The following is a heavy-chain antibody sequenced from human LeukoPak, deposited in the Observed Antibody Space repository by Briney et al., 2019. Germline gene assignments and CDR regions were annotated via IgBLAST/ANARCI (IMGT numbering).Heavy chain of an antibody. V-gene: IGHV3-23*01. Sequence: GGSLRLSCAASGVTFSSYAMSWVRQAPGKGLEWVSAISGSGGSTYYADSVKGRFTISRDNSKNTLYLQMNSLRAEDTAVYYCAKDLFQWLVVQLFDYWGQGTLVTVSS. D-gene: IGHD6-19*01. CDR1: GVTFSSYA. CDR2: ISGSGGST. CDR3: AKDLFQWLVVQLFDY. J-gene: IGHJ4*02.